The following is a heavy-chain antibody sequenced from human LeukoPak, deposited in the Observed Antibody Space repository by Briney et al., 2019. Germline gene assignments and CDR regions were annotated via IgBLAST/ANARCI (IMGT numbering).Heavy chain of an antibody. CDR1: GGSFSGYY. CDR2: INHSGST. J-gene: IGHJ6*03. V-gene: IGHV4-34*01. D-gene: IGHD5-18*01. CDR3: ARATVVDTAMVNYYYYMDV. Sequence: PSETLSLTCAVYGGSFSGYYWSWIRQPPGKGLEWIGEINHSGSTNYNPSLKSRVTISVDTSKNQFSLKLSSVTAADTAVYYCARATVVDTAMVNYYYYMDVWGKGTTVTVSS.